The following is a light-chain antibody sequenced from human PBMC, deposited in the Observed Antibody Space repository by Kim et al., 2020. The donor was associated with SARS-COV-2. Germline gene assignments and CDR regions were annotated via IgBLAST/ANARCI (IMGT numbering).Light chain of an antibody. CDR1: DIGTKS. J-gene: IGLJ3*02. V-gene: IGLV3-21*04. CDR2: YDT. CDR3: QVWDSGSDQWV. Sequence: APGKTATITCGGDDIGTKSVHWYQQKPGQAPALVIYYDTDRPSGIPERFSASNSGNTATLTVSRVEAGDEADYYCQVWDSGSDQWVFGGGTKLTVL.